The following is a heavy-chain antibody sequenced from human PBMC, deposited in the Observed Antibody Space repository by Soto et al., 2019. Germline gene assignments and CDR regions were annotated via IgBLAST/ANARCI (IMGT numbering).Heavy chain of an antibody. Sequence: VSYTAAGGTCIDFGMSCIRQTQVKGLEWVSAISGSGGSTYYADSVKGRFTISRDNSKNTLYLQMNSLRAEDTAVYYCAKDPPSCSSPSCYTGRYFDLWGRGTLVTVYS. D-gene: IGHD2-2*02. CDR2: ISGSGGST. CDR1: GGTCIDFG. V-gene: IGHV3-23*01. CDR3: AKDPPSCSSPSCYTGRYFDL. J-gene: IGHJ2*01.